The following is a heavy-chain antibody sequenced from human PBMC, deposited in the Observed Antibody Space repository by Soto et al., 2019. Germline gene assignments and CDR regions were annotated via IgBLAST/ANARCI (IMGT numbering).Heavy chain of an antibody. V-gene: IGHV3-21*01. D-gene: IGHD3-10*01. CDR3: ARDRSGPTSSYYYYYGMDV. CDR1: GFTFSSYS. Sequence: PGGSLRLSCAASGFTFSSYSMNWVRQAPGKGLEWVSSISSSSSYIYYADSVKGRFTISRDNAKNSLYLQMNSLRAEDTAVYYCARDRSGPTSSYYYYYGMDVWGQGTTVTVSS. J-gene: IGHJ6*02. CDR2: ISSSSSYI.